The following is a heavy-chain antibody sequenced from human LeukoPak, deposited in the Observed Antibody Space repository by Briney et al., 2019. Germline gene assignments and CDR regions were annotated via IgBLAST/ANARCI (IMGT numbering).Heavy chain of an antibody. CDR1: GFTFSSYA. CDR3: ARDHLPKLLWFGELYNGYYYGMDV. J-gene: IGHJ6*02. Sequence: PGGSLRLSCAASGFTFSSYAMSWVRQAPGKGLEWVSAISGSGGSTYYADSVKGRFTISRDNSKNALFLQMNSLRAEDTAVYYCARDHLPKLLWFGELYNGYYYGMDVWGQGTTVTVSS. V-gene: IGHV3-23*01. CDR2: ISGSGGST. D-gene: IGHD3-10*01.